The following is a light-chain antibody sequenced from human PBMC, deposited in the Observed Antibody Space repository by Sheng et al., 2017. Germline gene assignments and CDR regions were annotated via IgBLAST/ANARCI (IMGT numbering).Light chain of an antibody. V-gene: IGKV1-6*01. CDR1: EDIRSD. CDR2: AAS. CDR3: LQDYNYPYS. Sequence: AIQVTQSPSSLSAAVGDSVTITCRASEDIRSDLGWYQQKPGKAPKLLIYAASNLQGGVPSRFSGYGSGTDFTLTISGLQPEDFASYYCLQDYNYPYSFGQGTKLEI. J-gene: IGKJ2*03.